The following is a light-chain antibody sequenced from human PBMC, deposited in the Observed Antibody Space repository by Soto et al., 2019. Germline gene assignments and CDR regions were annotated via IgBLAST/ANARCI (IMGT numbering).Light chain of an antibody. J-gene: IGKJ2*01. CDR3: QQRSSWPRT. Sequence: EIVLTQSPATLSLSPGERATLSCRASQSVSSYLAWYQQKPGQTPRLLIYEASNRATGIPATFSGSGSGTDFPLTISSLEPEDFAVYYCQQRSSWPRTFGQGTKLEIK. CDR2: EAS. V-gene: IGKV3-11*01. CDR1: QSVSSY.